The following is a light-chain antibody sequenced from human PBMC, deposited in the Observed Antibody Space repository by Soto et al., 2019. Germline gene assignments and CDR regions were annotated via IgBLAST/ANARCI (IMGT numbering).Light chain of an antibody. V-gene: IGKV2-28*01. Sequence: DIVMTQSPLSLPVTPGEPASISCRSSHSLLHSNGYNYLDWYLQKPGQSPQLLIYLGSNRASGVPDRFSGSGSGTDFTLKISRVEAEDVGVYYCMQGTHWPLTFGQGTRLEIK. CDR3: MQGTHWPLT. J-gene: IGKJ5*01. CDR1: HSLLHSNGYNY. CDR2: LGS.